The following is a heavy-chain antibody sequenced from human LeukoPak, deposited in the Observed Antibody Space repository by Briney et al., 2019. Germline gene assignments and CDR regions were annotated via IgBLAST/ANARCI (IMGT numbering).Heavy chain of an antibody. CDR2: ISSSGSTI. Sequence: GGSLRLSCAASGFTFSSYEMNWVRQAPGKGLEWVSYISSSGSTIYYADSVKGRFTISRDNAKNSLYLQTNSLRAEDTAVYYCARARGGSEYYYGMDVWGKGTTVTVSS. CDR3: ARARGGSEYYYGMDV. V-gene: IGHV3-48*03. CDR1: GFTFSSYE. D-gene: IGHD2-15*01. J-gene: IGHJ6*04.